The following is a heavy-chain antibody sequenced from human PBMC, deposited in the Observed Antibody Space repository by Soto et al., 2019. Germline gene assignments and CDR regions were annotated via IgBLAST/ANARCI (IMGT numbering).Heavy chain of an antibody. CDR3: ARLVVVAPVANA. CDR2: IFYTGTT. D-gene: IGHD2-2*01. V-gene: IGHV4-39*02. J-gene: IGHJ5*02. CDR1: GGSTSYNSYY. Sequence: SETLPLTCSVSGGSTSYNSYYWGWIRQPPGKGLEWVGGIFYTGTTYYSPSLKDRVTISVDTSKNSFSLNLTSVTAADTAVYFCARLVVVAPVANAWGQGTLVTVSS.